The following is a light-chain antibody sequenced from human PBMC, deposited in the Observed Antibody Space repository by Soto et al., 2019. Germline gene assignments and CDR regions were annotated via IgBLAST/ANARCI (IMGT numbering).Light chain of an antibody. CDR2: DAS. CDR3: QQRSNWPIT. CDR1: QSVRTK. J-gene: IGKJ5*01. V-gene: IGKV3-11*01. Sequence: EIVMTQSPDTLYVSPGEGATLSCRASQSVRTKLAWYQQKAGQAPRLLIYDASNRATGIPARFSGSGSGTDFTLTISSLEPEDFAVYYCQQRSNWPITFGQGTRLEIK.